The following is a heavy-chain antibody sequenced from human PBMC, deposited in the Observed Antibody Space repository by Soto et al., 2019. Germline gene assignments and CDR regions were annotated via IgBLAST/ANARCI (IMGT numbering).Heavy chain of an antibody. V-gene: IGHV4-59*01. CDR1: RGCISSYY. CDR3: ATGRYYYGSEY. Sequence: SETLSLTCTVSRGCISSYYWSWIRQPPGKGLEWLGYIYYTGATNYNPSLKSRVTISLDTSKNQFSLHLSSVTAADTAVYYCATGRYYYGSEYWGQGTLVTVSS. J-gene: IGHJ4*02. D-gene: IGHD3-10*01. CDR2: IYYTGAT.